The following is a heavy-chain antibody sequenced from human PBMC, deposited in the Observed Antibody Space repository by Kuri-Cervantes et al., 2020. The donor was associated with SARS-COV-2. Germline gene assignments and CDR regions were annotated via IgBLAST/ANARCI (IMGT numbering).Heavy chain of an antibody. CDR2: INHSGST. D-gene: IGHD3-22*01. CDR3: ARGFSAVVVAHWYFDL. CDR1: GGSFSGYY. V-gene: IGHV4-34*01. J-gene: IGHJ2*01. Sequence: SETLSLTCAVYGGSFSGYYWSWIRQPPGKGLEWIGEINHSGSTNYNPSLKSRVTISVATSKNQFSLKLSSVTAADTAVYYCARGFSAVVVAHWYFDLWGRGTLVTVSS.